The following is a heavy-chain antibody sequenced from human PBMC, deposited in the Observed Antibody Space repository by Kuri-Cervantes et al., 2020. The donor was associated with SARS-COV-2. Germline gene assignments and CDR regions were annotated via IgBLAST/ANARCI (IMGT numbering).Heavy chain of an antibody. V-gene: IGHV4-39*01. J-gene: IGHJ6*03. CDR2: IYYSGST. CDR1: GGSISSSSYY. CDR3: ARHIAAAGQYYYYYYYMDV. Sequence: SETLSLTCTVSGGSISSSSYYWGWIRQPPGKGLEWIGSIYYSGSTYYNPSLKSRVTISVDTSKNQFSLKLSSVTAADTAVYYCARHIAAAGQYYYYYYYMDVWGKGTTGTVSS. D-gene: IGHD6-13*01.